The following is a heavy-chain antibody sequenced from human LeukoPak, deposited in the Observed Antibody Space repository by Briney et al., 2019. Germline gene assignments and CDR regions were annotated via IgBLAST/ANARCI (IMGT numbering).Heavy chain of an antibody. CDR3: VKDTGYSYGPFDY. D-gene: IGHD5-18*01. CDR1: GFTFSDYY. Sequence: GGSLRLSCAASGFTFSDYYMSWIRQAPGKGLEWVSYISSSGSTIYYADSVKGRFTISRDNAKNSLYLQMNSLRLEDTALYYCVKDTGYSYGPFDYWGQGALVTVSS. CDR2: ISSSGSTI. V-gene: IGHV3-11*01. J-gene: IGHJ4*02.